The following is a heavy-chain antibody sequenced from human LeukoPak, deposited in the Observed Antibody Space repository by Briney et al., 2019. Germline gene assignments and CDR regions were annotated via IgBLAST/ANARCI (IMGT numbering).Heavy chain of an antibody. Sequence: GGSLRLSCAASGFTFSSYAMSWVRQAPGKGLEWVSSISGSGGSTYYADSVKGRFTISRDNSKSTLYLQMNSLRAGDTALYYCAKAGYINYYAYYHMDVWGKGTTVTVSS. V-gene: IGHV3-23*01. J-gene: IGHJ6*03. CDR1: GFTFSSYA. CDR2: ISGSGGST. CDR3: AKAGYINYYAYYHMDV. D-gene: IGHD3-9*01.